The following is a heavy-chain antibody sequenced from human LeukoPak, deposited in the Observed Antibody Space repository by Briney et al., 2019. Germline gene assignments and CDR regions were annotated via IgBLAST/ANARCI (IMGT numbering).Heavy chain of an antibody. D-gene: IGHD6-19*01. Sequence: GGSLRLSCAASGFTFSSYAMSWVRQAPGKGLEWVSAISGGGGSTYYADSVKGRFTISRDNSKNTLYLQMNSLRAEDTAVYYCAKVNYSSGWYGSRVPNWFDPWGQGTLVTVSS. J-gene: IGHJ5*02. CDR3: AKVNYSSGWYGSRVPNWFDP. CDR1: GFTFSSYA. V-gene: IGHV3-23*01. CDR2: ISGGGGST.